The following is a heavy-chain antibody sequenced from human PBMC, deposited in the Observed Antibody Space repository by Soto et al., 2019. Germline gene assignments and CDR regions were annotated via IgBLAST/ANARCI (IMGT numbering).Heavy chain of an antibody. CDR2: ISGSGNRT. J-gene: IGHJ4*02. V-gene: IGHV3-23*01. CDR1: GFTFRRNA. Sequence: EVQLLESGGGLIQPGGSLRLSCAASGFTFRRNAMNWVRQAPGKGLEWVSSISGSGNRTFYADSLKGRFTISRDNSNNTLYVPMAILRVEDTAGYYCAKESPCMVANDYWGQGTVVTVSS. D-gene: IGHD2-15*01. CDR3: AKESPCMVANDY.